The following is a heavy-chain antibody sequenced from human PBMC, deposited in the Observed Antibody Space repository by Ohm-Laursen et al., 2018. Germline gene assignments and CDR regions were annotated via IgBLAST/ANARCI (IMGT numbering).Heavy chain of an antibody. J-gene: IGHJ4*02. Sequence: SLRLSCTASGFTFSSYAMSWVRQAPGKGLEWVSAISGSGGSTYYADSVKGRFTISSDNSKNTLYLQMNSLRAEDTAVYYCAKGGVLSGYYYGESFDYWGQGTLVTVSS. V-gene: IGHV3-23*01. CDR3: AKGGVLSGYYYGESFDY. CDR1: GFTFSSYA. D-gene: IGHD3-22*01. CDR2: ISGSGGST.